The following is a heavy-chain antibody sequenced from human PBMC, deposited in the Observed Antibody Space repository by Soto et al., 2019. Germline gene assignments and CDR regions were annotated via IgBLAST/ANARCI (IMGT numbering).Heavy chain of an antibody. Sequence: ASVKVSCKASGYRFTAYHMHWVRQAPGQGLEWMGWINPNSGVTNYAQKFQDWVTVTRDTSISTVYMELSRLRSDDTAVYYCATENIFGVVREYYFDYWGQGTLVTVSS. J-gene: IGHJ4*02. D-gene: IGHD3-3*01. CDR3: ATENIFGVVREYYFDY. CDR1: GYRFTAYH. V-gene: IGHV1-2*04. CDR2: INPNSGVT.